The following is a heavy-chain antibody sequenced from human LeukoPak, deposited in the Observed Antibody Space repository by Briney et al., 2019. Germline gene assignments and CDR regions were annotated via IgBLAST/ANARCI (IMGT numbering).Heavy chain of an antibody. V-gene: IGHV4-59*12. J-gene: IGHJ6*02. Sequence: SETLSLTCTVSGGSISSYYWSWIRQPPGKGLEWIGYIYSSGSTNYNSSLKSRVTISLDTSKNQFSLKLSSVTAADTAVYYCARGLYYYYYGMDVWGQGTTVTVSS. CDR2: IYSSGST. CDR1: GGSISSYY. CDR3: ARGLYYYYYGMDV.